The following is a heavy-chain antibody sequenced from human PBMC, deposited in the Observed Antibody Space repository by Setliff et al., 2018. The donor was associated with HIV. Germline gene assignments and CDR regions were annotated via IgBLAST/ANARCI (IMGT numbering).Heavy chain of an antibody. J-gene: IGHJ5*02. CDR1: GVSIVSGGFY. D-gene: IGHD3-10*01. V-gene: IGHV4-31*03. Sequence: SETLSLTCSVSGVSIVSGGFYFSWIRHHPGKGLEWIGTVYYTGKTYYNPSLQSRLTMSVDTSKNQFSLKLSSVTAADTAVYYCAGEGARHYGSGRYHSWFDPWGQGTQVTVSS. CDR3: AGEGARHYGSGRYHSWFDP. CDR2: VYYTGKT.